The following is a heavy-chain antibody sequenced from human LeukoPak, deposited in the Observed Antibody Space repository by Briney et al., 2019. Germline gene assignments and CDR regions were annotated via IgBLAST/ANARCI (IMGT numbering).Heavy chain of an antibody. Sequence: PSETLSLTCTVSGGSIRSYHWSWIRQPPGKGREWIGYIHYRGSTICNPSLKRRVTISVDTSKNQFSLKLSSVTAADTAVYYCASYGSGTYSLDYWGQGTLVTVSS. D-gene: IGHD3-10*01. V-gene: IGHV4-59*01. CDR1: GGSIRSYH. J-gene: IGHJ4*02. CDR2: IHYRGST. CDR3: ASYGSGTYSLDY.